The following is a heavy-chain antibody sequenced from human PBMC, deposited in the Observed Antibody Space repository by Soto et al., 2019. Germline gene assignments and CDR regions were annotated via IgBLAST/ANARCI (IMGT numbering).Heavy chain of an antibody. D-gene: IGHD2-2*01. V-gene: IGHV3-23*01. CDR2: ISGAGGVT. J-gene: IGHJ4*01. CDR1: GFTFNQYA. Sequence: EVQVLKSGGGLAQPGGSLRLSCAASGFTFNQYAMNWVRRAAGKGLEWGSSISGAGGVTEYADSVKGRCSISRDNLKTTVYLEMKTLSADDTAMYSCAKGVCSRSSCSCDWRGHVTLVSVSS. CDR3: AKGVCSRSSCSCDW.